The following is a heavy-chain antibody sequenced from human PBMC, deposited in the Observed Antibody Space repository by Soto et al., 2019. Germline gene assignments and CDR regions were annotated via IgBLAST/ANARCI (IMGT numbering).Heavy chain of an antibody. CDR3: ARDLLRTLKIIVYGMAV. Sequence: PGGSLRLSCAASGFTFGSYSMNWVRQAPGKGLEWVSSISSSSSYIYYADSVKGRFTISRDNAKNSLYLQMNSLRAEDTAVYYCARDLLRTLKIIVYGMAVWGQGTTVTVSS. D-gene: IGHD1-26*01. J-gene: IGHJ6*02. V-gene: IGHV3-21*01. CDR1: GFTFGSYS. CDR2: ISSSSSYI.